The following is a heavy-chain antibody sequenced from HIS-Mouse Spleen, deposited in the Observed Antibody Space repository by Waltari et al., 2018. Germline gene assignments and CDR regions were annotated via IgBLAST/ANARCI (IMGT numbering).Heavy chain of an antibody. V-gene: IGHV4-39*07. D-gene: IGHD6-13*01. CDR3: AREIPYSSSWYDWYFDL. CDR2: IYYSGST. Sequence: QLQLQESGPGLVKPSETLSLTCTVPGGSISSSSYYWGWIRQPPGKGLEWIGSIYYSGSTSSNPSLKGRVTRSVDTSKNQFSLKLSSVTAADTAVYYCAREIPYSSSWYDWYFDLWGRGTLVTVSS. J-gene: IGHJ2*01. CDR1: GGSISSSSYY.